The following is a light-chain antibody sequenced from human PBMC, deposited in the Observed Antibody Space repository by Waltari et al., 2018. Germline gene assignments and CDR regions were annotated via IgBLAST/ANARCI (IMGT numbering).Light chain of an antibody. J-gene: IGKJ1*01. CDR1: QSVGSN. Sequence: EIVMTQSPATLSVSLGERATLSCRASQSVGSNYLAWYQQTPGQAPRLLISSASTRATGVPERFSGSGSGTECTLTISSRQAEEGAREYCHQYNNWPWTFGQGTKGEI. CDR3: HQYNNWPWT. V-gene: IGKV3-15*01. CDR2: SAS.